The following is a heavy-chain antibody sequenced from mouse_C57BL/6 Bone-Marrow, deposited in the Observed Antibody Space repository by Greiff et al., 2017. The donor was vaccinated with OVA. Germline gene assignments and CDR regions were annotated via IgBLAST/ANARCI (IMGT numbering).Heavy chain of an antibody. J-gene: IGHJ4*01. D-gene: IGHD1-1*01. CDR3: ARKRFPYYYAMDY. CDR1: GFTFTDYY. CDR2: IRNKANGYTT. V-gene: IGHV7-3*01. Sequence: EVKLVESGGGLVQPGGSLSLSCAASGFTFTDYYMSWVRQPPGKALEWLGFIRNKANGYTTEYSASVKGRFTISRDNSQSILYLQMNALRAEDSATYYCARKRFPYYYAMDYWGQGTSVTVSS.